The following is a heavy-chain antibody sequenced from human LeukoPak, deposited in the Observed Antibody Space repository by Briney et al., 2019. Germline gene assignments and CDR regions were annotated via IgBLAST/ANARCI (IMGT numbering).Heavy chain of an antibody. Sequence: ASVKVSCTASGYTFINYGVIWVRQAPGQGLEWMGWISANNGNTNYAQKFQARVTMTTDTSTFTAFMEVRSLRSDDTAVYYCARVRFLEWAFDASSYMDVWGKGTTVTVSS. CDR3: ARVRFLEWAFDASSYMDV. V-gene: IGHV1-18*01. CDR1: GYTFINYG. CDR2: ISANNGNT. J-gene: IGHJ6*03. D-gene: IGHD3-3*01.